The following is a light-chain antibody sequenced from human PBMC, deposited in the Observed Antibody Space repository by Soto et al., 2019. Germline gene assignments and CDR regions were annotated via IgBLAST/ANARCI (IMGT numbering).Light chain of an antibody. CDR1: SGSIASNY. CDR2: EDN. V-gene: IGLV6-57*03. J-gene: IGLJ3*02. Sequence: FMLTQPHSVSGSPGKTVTISCTRSSGSIASNYVQWYQQRPGSAPIIVIYEDNQRPSGVPDRFSGSIDTSSNSASLTISGLKTEDEADYYCQSYHHPKGVFGGGTKLTVL. CDR3: QSYHHPKGV.